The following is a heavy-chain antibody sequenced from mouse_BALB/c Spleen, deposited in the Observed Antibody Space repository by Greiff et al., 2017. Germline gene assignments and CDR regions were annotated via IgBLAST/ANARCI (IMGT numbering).Heavy chain of an antibody. V-gene: IGHV1-66*01. Sequence: QVQLQQSGPELVKPGASVKISCKASGYSFTSYYIHWVKQRPGQGLEWIGWIFPGSGNTKYNEKFKGKATLTADTSSSTAYMQLSSLTSEDSAVYFCARSRNYGNYGYFDVWGAGTTVTVSS. D-gene: IGHD2-1*01. CDR2: IFPGSGNT. J-gene: IGHJ1*01. CDR1: GYSFTSYY. CDR3: ARSRNYGNYGYFDV.